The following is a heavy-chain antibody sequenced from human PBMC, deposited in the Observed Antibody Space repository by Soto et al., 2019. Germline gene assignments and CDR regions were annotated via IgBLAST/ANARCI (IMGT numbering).Heavy chain of an antibody. CDR1: GFTFSSYA. V-gene: IGHV3-30-3*01. CDR2: ISYDGSNK. Sequence: QVQLVESGGGVVQPGRSLRLSCAASGFTFSSYALHWVHQAPGKGLESVAVISYDGSNKYYADSVKGRFTISRDNSKNTLYLQMISLRAEDTAVYYCARDLIAAAGTLTNWFDPWGQGTLVTVSS. J-gene: IGHJ5*02. CDR3: ARDLIAAAGTLTNWFDP. D-gene: IGHD6-13*01.